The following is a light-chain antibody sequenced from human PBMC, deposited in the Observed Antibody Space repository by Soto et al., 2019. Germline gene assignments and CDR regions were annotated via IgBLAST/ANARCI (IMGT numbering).Light chain of an antibody. Sequence: EVVMTQSPATVSVYPGERATLSCRASQRVSRNLAWYQQKPGQAPRLLIYGASTRATGIPARFSGSGPETEFTLTICSLQSEDFAVYFCQQYNNWTPYAFGQGIKV. J-gene: IGKJ2*01. CDR1: QRVSRN. V-gene: IGKV3-15*01. CDR2: GAS. CDR3: QQYNNWTPYA.